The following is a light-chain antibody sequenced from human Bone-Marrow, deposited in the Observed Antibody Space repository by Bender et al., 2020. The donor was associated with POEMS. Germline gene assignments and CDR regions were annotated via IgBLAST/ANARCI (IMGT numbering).Light chain of an antibody. V-gene: IGLV2-14*03. Sequence: QTALTQPASVSGSPGQSITISCIGASSDIGYSDHVSWYQQRPTKAPELIIYDVSLRPSGGSNRFSGSKSGTSASLAITGLQSDDEAIYFCVAWDASLNGWVFGGGTKLTVL. CDR1: SSDIGYSDH. CDR2: DVS. J-gene: IGLJ3*02. CDR3: VAWDASLNGWV.